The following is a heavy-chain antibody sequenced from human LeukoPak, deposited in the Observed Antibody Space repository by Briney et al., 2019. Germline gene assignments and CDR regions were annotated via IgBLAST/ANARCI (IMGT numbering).Heavy chain of an antibody. V-gene: IGHV3-21*01. D-gene: IGHD3-22*01. CDR3: ARGPSYYATTGFHSEY. Sequence: GGSLRLSCAASGFTFSAYSMNWVRHAPGGGGGGISSINSASHYIEYVDSVPGRFTIPRHNARNTLYLQMNSLRAEDTAVYYCARGPSYYATTGFHSEYWGQGVLVTVSS. J-gene: IGHJ4*02. CDR2: INSASHYI. CDR1: GFTFSAYS.